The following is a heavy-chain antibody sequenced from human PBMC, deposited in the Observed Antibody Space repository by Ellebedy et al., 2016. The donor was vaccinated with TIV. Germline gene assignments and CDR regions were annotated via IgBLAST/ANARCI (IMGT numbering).Heavy chain of an antibody. CDR3: ARWDFDSVNAFDI. CDR1: GFSFSTSW. Sequence: GGSLRLSCAASGFSFSTSWMYWVRQVPGKGLVWVSRIKSDGSSTRYADSVRGRFTISRDNAENTLYLQMDSLGAEDTAVYYCARWDFDSVNAFDIWGQGTMVTVSS. V-gene: IGHV3-74*01. J-gene: IGHJ3*02. CDR2: IKSDGSST. D-gene: IGHD3-9*01.